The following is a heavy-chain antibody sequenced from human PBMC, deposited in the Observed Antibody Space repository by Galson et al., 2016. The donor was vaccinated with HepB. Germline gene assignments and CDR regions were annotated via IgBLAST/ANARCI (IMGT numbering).Heavy chain of an antibody. J-gene: IGHJ3*02. CDR2: LDSDGSST. V-gene: IGHV3-74*01. CDR1: GFTLSNYW. Sequence: SLRLSCAASGFTLSNYWMHWVRQAQGKGLVWVSRLDSDGSSTNYADSVKGRFTISKDNAKNTLYLQMNSLRADDTAVFYCARGVMGSRAFDIWGQGTVVTVSS. CDR3: ARGVMGSRAFDI. D-gene: IGHD2-8*01.